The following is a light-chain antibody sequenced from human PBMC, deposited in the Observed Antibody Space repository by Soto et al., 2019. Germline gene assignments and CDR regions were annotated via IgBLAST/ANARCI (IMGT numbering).Light chain of an antibody. Sequence: DIVMTQSPLSLSVTPGEPASISCRSSQSPLHRNGNIYLDWYLQKPGQSPQLLIYSVSNRASGVPERFSGSGSGTDFTLKISRVEAEDVGIYYCMNAVQTLTFGGWTKVEI. CDR1: QSPLHRNGNIY. J-gene: IGKJ4*01. CDR3: MNAVQTLT. CDR2: SVS. V-gene: IGKV2-28*01.